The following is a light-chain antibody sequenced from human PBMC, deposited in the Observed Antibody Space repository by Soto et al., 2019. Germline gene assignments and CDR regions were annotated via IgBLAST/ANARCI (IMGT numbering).Light chain of an antibody. V-gene: IGLV2-23*02. Sequence: QSALTQPASVSGSPGQSIAISCTGTSSDVGNYNLVSWYQQHPGKAPKLMIYEVSKRPSGVSNRFSGSKSGNTASLTISGLQAEDEADYYCCSYAGSSTVYVFGTGTQLTVL. CDR2: EVS. CDR3: CSYAGSSTVYV. J-gene: IGLJ1*01. CDR1: SSDVGNYNL.